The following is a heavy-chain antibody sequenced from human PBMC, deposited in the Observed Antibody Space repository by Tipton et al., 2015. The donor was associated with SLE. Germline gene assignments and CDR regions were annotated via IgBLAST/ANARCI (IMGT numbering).Heavy chain of an antibody. CDR2: IHHSGKT. CDR3: ARQVTNRWHVVWFDP. J-gene: IGHJ5*02. V-gene: IGHV4-38-2*01. D-gene: IGHD2-15*01. CDR1: GYSITYDHN. Sequence: TLSLTCAVSGYSITYDHNWGWIRQPPGKGLEWVGSIHHSGKTYYNPSLKSRVTIYVDTSKNQFSLKLSSVTAADTAVYYCARQVTNRWHVVWFDPWGQGTLVTVSS.